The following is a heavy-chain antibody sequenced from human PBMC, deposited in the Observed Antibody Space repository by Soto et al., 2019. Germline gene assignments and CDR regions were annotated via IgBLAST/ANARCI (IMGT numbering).Heavy chain of an antibody. V-gene: IGHV4-59*06. CDR2: IYYSGST. CDR3: ARSVFP. Sequence: SETLSLTCTVSGGSISSYYWSWIRQPPGKGLEWIGYIYYSGSTYYNPSLKSRVTISVDTSKNQFSLKLSSVTAADTAVYYCARSVFPWGQGTLVTV. J-gene: IGHJ5*02. CDR1: GGSISSYY.